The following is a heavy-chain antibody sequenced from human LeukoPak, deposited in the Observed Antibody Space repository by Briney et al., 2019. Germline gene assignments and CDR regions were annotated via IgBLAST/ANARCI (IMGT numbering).Heavy chain of an antibody. CDR3: ARGRFGEFHFDY. CDR2: VYIGGST. D-gene: IGHD3-10*01. CDR1: GFHVSTNY. Sequence: GSLRLSCAASGFHVSTNYMSWVRQAPGRGLEWVSVVYIGGSTYYADSVKGRFTISRDDSKNTLSLQMNSLRVEDTAVYYCARGRFGEFHFDYWGQGTLVTASS. J-gene: IGHJ4*02. V-gene: IGHV3-53*01.